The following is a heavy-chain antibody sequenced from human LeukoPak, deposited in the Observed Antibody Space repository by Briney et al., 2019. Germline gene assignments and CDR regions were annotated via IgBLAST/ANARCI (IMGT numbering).Heavy chain of an antibody. V-gene: IGHV3-48*01. CDR2: ISRISTAI. Sequence: PGGSLRLSCAACGFTFDYFAMSWVRQTPGMGLEWIAYISRISTAIQYADSVKGRFTISRDNGENSLFLQMNSLRVEDTALYYCARDDYNWADLWGQGTLVTVSS. CDR1: GFTFDYFA. J-gene: IGHJ5*02. CDR3: ARDDYNWADL. D-gene: IGHD4-11*01.